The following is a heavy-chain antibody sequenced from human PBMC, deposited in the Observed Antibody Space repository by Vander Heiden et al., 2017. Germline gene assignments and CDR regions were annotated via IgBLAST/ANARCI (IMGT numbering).Heavy chain of an antibody. CDR3: VRERATTTPDDGLDV. CDR1: GFTFSDHY. Sequence: EVQLVESGGGLVQPGGSLRLSCAASGFTFSDHYLAWVRQAPGKGLEWVGRIRNKVNSYTTEYAASVKGRFTISRDDSENSVYVQMNSLKTEDTAVYYCVRERATTTPDDGLDVWGQGTMVTVS. V-gene: IGHV3-72*01. J-gene: IGHJ3*01. D-gene: IGHD1-1*01. CDR2: IRNKVNSYTT.